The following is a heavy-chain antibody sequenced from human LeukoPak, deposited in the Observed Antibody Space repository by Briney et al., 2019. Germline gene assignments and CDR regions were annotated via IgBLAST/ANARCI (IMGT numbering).Heavy chain of an antibody. D-gene: IGHD5-24*01. J-gene: IGHJ4*02. CDR2: ISYDGSNK. CDR1: GFTFSSYA. V-gene: IGHV3-30-3*01. Sequence: GGSLRLSCAASGFTFSSYAMHWARQAPGKGLEWVAVISYDGSNKYYADSVKGRFTISRDNSKNTLYLQMNSLRAEDTAVYYCARDGGDGYSNWEFMTPYYFDYWGQGTLVTVSS. CDR3: ARDGGDGYSNWEFMTPYYFDY.